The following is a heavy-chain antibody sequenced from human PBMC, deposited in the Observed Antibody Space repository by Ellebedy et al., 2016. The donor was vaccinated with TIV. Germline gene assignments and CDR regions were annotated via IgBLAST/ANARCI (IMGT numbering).Heavy chain of an antibody. J-gene: IGHJ5*02. V-gene: IGHV1-69*13. CDR1: RGTFSSYA. D-gene: IGHD2-2*03. CDR2: IIPIFGTA. Sequence: SVKVSXKASRGTFSSYAISWVRQAPGQGLEWMGGIIPIFGTANYAQKFQGRVTITADESTSTAYMELSSLRSEDTAVYYCARGSGYCSSTSCWYWFNPWGQGTLVTVSS. CDR3: ARGSGYCSSTSCWYWFNP.